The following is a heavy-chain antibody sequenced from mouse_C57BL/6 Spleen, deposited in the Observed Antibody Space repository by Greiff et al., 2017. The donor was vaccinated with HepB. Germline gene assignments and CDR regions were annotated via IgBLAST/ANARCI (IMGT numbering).Heavy chain of an antibody. J-gene: IGHJ1*03. D-gene: IGHD1-1*01. CDR1: GYTFTSYW. CDR2: IYPSDSET. Sequence: VQLQQPGAELVRPGSSVKLSCKASGYTFTSYWMDWVKQRPGQGLEWIGNIYPSDSETHYNQKFKDKATLTVDKSSSTAYMQLSSLTSEDSAVYYCAREDYGGYFDVWGTGTTVTVSS. V-gene: IGHV1-61*01. CDR3: AREDYGGYFDV.